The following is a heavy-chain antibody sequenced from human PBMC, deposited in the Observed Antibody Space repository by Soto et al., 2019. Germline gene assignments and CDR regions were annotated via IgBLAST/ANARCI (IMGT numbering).Heavy chain of an antibody. V-gene: IGHV3-74*01. J-gene: IGHJ5*02. CDR3: ARGRYAMGWFDP. D-gene: IGHD5-12*01. CDR2: INSDGSST. Sequence: AGSLRLSCAASGFTFSSYWMHWVRQAPGKGLVWVSRINSDGSSTSYADSVKGRFTISRDNAKNTLYLQMNSLRAEDTAVYYCARGRYAMGWFDPWGQGTLVTVSS. CDR1: GFTFSSYW.